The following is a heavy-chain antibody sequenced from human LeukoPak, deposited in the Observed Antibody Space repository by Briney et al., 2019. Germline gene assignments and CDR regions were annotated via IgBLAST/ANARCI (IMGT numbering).Heavy chain of an antibody. V-gene: IGHV3-30*04. CDR3: AREPTYYDSSGFLGYFDY. CDR2: ISYDGSNK. CDR1: GFTFSSYA. J-gene: IGHJ4*02. Sequence: PGGSLRLSCAASGFTFSSYAMHWVRQAPGKGLEWVAVISYDGSNKYYADSVKGRFTISRDNSKNTLYLQMNSLRAEDTAVYYCAREPTYYDSSGFLGYFDYWGQGTLVTVSS. D-gene: IGHD3-22*01.